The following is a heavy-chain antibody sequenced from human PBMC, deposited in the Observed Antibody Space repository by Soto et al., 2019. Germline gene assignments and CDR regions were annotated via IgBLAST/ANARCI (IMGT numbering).Heavy chain of an antibody. D-gene: IGHD3-22*01. CDR1: GGSISSGGYY. CDR3: ATFIPMILNPEDAFDI. Sequence: SETLSLTCTVSGGSISSGGYYWSWIRQHPGKGLEWIGYIYYSGSTYYNPSLKSRVTISVDTSKNQFSLKLSSVTAADTAVYYCATFIPMILNPEDAFDIWGQGKMVTVSS. CDR2: IYYSGST. V-gene: IGHV4-31*03. J-gene: IGHJ3*02.